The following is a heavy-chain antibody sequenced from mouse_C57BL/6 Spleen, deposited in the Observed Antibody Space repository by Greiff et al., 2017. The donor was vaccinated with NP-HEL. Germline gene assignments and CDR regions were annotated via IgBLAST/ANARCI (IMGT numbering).Heavy chain of an antibody. CDR3: AKSPLITTVVAKYFDV. CDR1: GYTFTSYW. J-gene: IGHJ1*03. D-gene: IGHD1-1*01. CDR2: IHPNSGST. Sequence: VQLQQPGAELVKPGASVKLSCKASGYTFTSYWMHWVKQRPGQGLEWIGMIHPNSGSTNYNEKFKSKATLTVDKSSSTAYMQLSSLTSEDSAVYYCAKSPLITTVVAKYFDVWGTGTTVTVSS. V-gene: IGHV1-64*01.